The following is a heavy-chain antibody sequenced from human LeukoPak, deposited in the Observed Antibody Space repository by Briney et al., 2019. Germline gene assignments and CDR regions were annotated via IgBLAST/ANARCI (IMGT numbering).Heavy chain of an antibody. Sequence: PGGSLRLSCAVSGFTVSSNYMSWVRQAPGKGLEWVSVIYSGGTTYYADSVKGRFTISRDNSKNTLYLQMNSLRAEDTAVYYCAKADTGSSGWYSRTWFFDYWGQGTLVTVSS. CDR1: GFTVSSNY. J-gene: IGHJ4*02. V-gene: IGHV3-53*01. D-gene: IGHD6-19*01. CDR2: IYSGGTT. CDR3: AKADTGSSGWYSRTWFFDY.